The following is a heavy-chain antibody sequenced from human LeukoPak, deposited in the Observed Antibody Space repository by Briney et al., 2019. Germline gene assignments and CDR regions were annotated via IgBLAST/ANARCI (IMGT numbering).Heavy chain of an antibody. D-gene: IGHD3-10*02. CDR3: AELGITMIGGV. CDR1: GFTFSSYW. J-gene: IGHJ6*04. Sequence: PGGSLRLSCATSGFTFSSYWMSWVRQAPGKGLEWVSYISSSGSTIYYADSVKGRFTISRDNAKNSLYLQMNSLRAEDTAVYYCAELGITMIGGVWGKGTTVTISS. V-gene: IGHV3-48*03. CDR2: ISSSGSTI.